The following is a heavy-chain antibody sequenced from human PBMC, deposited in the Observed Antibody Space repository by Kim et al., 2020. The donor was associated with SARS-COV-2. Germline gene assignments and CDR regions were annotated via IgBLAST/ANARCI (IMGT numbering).Heavy chain of an antibody. J-gene: IGHJ6*02. CDR1: GFTFSSYS. CDR3: ASPRIGGNGMDV. Sequence: LSLTCAASGFTFSSYSMNWVRQAPGKGLERVSYISSSSSTIYYADSVKGRFTISRDNAKNSLYLQMNSLRAEDTAVYYCASPRIGGNGMDVWGQGTT. V-gene: IGHV3-48*01. D-gene: IGHD1-26*01. CDR2: ISSSSSTI.